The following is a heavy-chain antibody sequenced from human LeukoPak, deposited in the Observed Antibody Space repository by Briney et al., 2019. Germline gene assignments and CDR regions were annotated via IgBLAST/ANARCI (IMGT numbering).Heavy chain of an antibody. V-gene: IGHV3-48*01. Sequence: ESGGSLRLSCVISGLTFNSYSMNWVRQAPGKGLEWVSYITSSSSTIYYADSVKGRFTISRDNSKNTLYLQMNSLTAADTAVYYCARDPHYYDSSGYRVNWFDPWGQGTLVTVSS. CDR1: GLTFNSYS. J-gene: IGHJ5*02. D-gene: IGHD3-22*01. CDR3: ARDPHYYDSSGYRVNWFDP. CDR2: ITSSSSTI.